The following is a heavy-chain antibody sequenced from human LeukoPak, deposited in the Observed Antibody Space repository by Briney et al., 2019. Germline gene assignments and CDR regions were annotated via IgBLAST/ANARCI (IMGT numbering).Heavy chain of an antibody. Sequence: ASVKVSCKASGYTFTSYYMHWVRHAPGHGLEWMGIINPSGGSTSYAQKFQGRVTMTRDTSTSTVYMELSSLRAEDTAVYYSARSYDILTGVDYWGQGTLVTVSS. CDR1: GYTFTSYY. V-gene: IGHV1-46*01. J-gene: IGHJ4*02. D-gene: IGHD3-9*01. CDR2: INPSGGST. CDR3: ARSYDILTGVDY.